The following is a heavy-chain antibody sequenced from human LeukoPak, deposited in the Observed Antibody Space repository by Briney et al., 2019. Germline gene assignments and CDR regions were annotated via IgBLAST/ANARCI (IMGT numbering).Heavy chain of an antibody. CDR2: INWNGDST. D-gene: IGHD3-9*01. J-gene: IGHJ4*02. CDR3: ARAGVRELRYFDWFFPDY. V-gene: IGHV3-20*04. CDR1: GFTVEDYG. Sequence: GGSLRLSCAASGFTVEDYGMSWVRQAPGKGLEWVSGINWNGDSTGYADSVKGRFTISRDNAKNSLYLQMNSLRAEDTALYYCARAGVRELRYFDWFFPDYWGQGTLVTVSS.